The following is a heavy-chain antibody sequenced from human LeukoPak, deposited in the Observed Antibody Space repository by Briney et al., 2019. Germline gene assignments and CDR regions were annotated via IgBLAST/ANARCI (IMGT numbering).Heavy chain of an antibody. Sequence: GGSLRLSCAASGFTFSSYSMNWVRQAPGKGLEWVANIKQDGSEIYYVASVKGRFTISRDNTKNSLYLRMNSLRAEDTAVYYCARRYFDSWGQGTLVTVSS. J-gene: IGHJ4*02. CDR3: ARRYFDS. CDR2: IKQDGSEI. CDR1: GFTFSSYS. V-gene: IGHV3-7*01.